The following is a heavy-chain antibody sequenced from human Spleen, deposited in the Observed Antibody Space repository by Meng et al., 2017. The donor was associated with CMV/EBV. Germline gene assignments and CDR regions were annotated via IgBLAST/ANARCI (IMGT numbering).Heavy chain of an antibody. D-gene: IGHD2-2*01. CDR2: INQSGST. Sequence: QAPPRAWGAVLLKPSEALSPPFPVYGGSFSGFYWSWLRQPPGKGLEWIGEINQSGSTNYHPSLQSRVTISVDTSKNQFSLKLSSVNAADTAVYYCARGLYGHHCSSTSCYFLSWGQGTLVTVSS. CDR3: ARGLYGHHCSSTSCYFLS. V-gene: IGHV4-34*01. J-gene: IGHJ4*02. CDR1: GGSFSGFY.